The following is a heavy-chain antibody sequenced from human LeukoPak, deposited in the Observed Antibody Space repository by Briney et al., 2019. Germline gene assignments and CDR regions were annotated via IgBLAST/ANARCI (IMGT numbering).Heavy chain of an antibody. CDR2: IYYSGST. J-gene: IGHJ4*02. CDR3: AREGRGDYVKREYFDY. CDR1: GGSLSSGSYY. D-gene: IGHD4-17*01. V-gene: IGHV4-61*01. Sequence: SETLTLTSTVSGGSLSSGSYYWSWTRQPPRTRLEWIEYIYYSGSTNYNPSLQSRVTISVDTSKNQFSLKLSSVTAADTAVYYCAREGRGDYVKREYFDYWGQGTLVTVSS.